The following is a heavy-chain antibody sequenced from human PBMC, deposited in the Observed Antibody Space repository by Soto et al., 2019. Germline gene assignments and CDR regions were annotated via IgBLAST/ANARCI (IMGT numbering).Heavy chain of an antibody. Sequence: QVQLVESGGGLVQPGRSLRLSCAASGFTFSFYGMHWVRQAPGKGLEWLAVISYDERNKFYADSVKGRFTISRDNSENTVSLQMNSLRTEDTAVYYCAKGGSSYSDPLDDWDQGALVTVSS. CDR3: AKGGSSYSDPLDD. CDR1: GFTFSFYG. D-gene: IGHD2-15*01. CDR2: ISYDERNK. V-gene: IGHV3-30*18. J-gene: IGHJ4*02.